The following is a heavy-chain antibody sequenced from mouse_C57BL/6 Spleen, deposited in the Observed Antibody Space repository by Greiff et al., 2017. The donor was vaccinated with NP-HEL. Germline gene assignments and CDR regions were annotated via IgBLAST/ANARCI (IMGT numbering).Heavy chain of an antibody. V-gene: IGHV14-4*01. Sequence: EVQLQQSGAELVRPGASVKLSCTASGFNIKDDYMHWVKQRPEQGLEWIGWIDPENGDTEYASKFQGKATITADTSSNTAYLQLSSLTSEDTAVYYCTTGRYGSSYGYWGQGTTLTVSS. CDR3: TTGRYGSSYGY. J-gene: IGHJ2*01. D-gene: IGHD1-1*01. CDR1: GFNIKDDY. CDR2: IDPENGDT.